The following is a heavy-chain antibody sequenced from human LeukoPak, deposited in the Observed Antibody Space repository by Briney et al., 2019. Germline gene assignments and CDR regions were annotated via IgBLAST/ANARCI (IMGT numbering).Heavy chain of an antibody. CDR2: ISAYNGNT. Sequence: ASVKVSCKASGYTFTSYGISWVRQAPGQGLEWMGWISAYNGNTNYAQKLQGRVTMTTDTSTSTAYMELRSLRSDDTAVYYCARGLTIFPPDYYGMDVWGQGTTVTVSS. J-gene: IGHJ6*02. V-gene: IGHV1-18*01. CDR3: ARGLTIFPPDYYGMDV. D-gene: IGHD3-9*01. CDR1: GYTFTSYG.